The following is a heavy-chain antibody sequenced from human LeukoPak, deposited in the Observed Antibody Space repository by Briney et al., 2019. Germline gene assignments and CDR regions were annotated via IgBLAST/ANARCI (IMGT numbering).Heavy chain of an antibody. J-gene: IGHJ4*02. Sequence: PGGSLRLSCAGSGFTFSTAWMSWVRQAPGKGLEWVSAISGSGGSTYYADSVKGRFTISRDNSKNTLYLQMNSLRAEDTAVYYCAKDCSSTSCYADFWGQGTLVTVSS. D-gene: IGHD2-2*01. CDR2: ISGSGGST. CDR3: AKDCSSTSCYADF. CDR1: GFTFSTAW. V-gene: IGHV3-23*01.